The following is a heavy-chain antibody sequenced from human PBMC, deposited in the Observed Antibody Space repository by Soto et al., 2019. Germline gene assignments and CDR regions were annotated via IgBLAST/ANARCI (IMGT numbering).Heavy chain of an antibody. CDR2: INHSGST. CDR1: GGSFSGYY. D-gene: IGHD6-13*01. CDR3: ARGIAAAGGGYYYYYMDV. Sequence: SETLSLTCAVYGGSFSGYYWSWIRQPPGKGLEWIGEINHSGSTNYNPSLKSRVTISVDTSKNQFSLKLSSVTAADTAEYYCARGIAAAGGGYYYYYMDVWGKGTTVTVSS. V-gene: IGHV4-34*01. J-gene: IGHJ6*03.